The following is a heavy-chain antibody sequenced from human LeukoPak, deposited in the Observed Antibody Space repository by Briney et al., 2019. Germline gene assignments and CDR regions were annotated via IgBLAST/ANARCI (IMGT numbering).Heavy chain of an antibody. Sequence: GGSLRLSCAASGFTFSSYSMNWVRQAPGKGLEWVSYISSSSSIIYYADSVKGRFTISRDNPKNTLYLQMNSLRAEDTAVYYCAKGSGDSSGWFQLFDYWGQGTLVTVSS. D-gene: IGHD6-19*01. CDR1: GFTFSSYS. J-gene: IGHJ4*02. V-gene: IGHV3-48*01. CDR2: ISSSSSII. CDR3: AKGSGDSSGWFQLFDY.